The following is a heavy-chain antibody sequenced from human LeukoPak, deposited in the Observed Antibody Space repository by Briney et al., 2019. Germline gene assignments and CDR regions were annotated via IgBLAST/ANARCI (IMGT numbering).Heavy chain of an antibody. V-gene: IGHV1-18*01. CDR2: ISAYNGNT. CDR1: GYTFTSYG. D-gene: IGHD2-15*01. CDR3: ARDSGLSGGSWPLDY. Sequence: GASVKVSCKASGYTFTSYGISWVRQAPGQGLEWMGWISAYNGNTNYAQKLQGRVTITTDTSTSTAYMELRSLRSDDTAVYYCARDSGLSGGSWPLDYWGQGTLVTVSS. J-gene: IGHJ4*02.